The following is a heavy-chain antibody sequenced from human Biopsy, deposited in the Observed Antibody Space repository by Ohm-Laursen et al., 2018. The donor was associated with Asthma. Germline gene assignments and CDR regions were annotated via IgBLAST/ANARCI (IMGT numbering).Heavy chain of an antibody. Sequence: GASVKVSCKASGYTFINYAIHWVRQAPGQRLEWMGWINAGNGNTKYSQEFQGRVTITRDTSASTAYMDLSSLRSEDTAVYYCARTYYDFLTGQVNDAFAIRGQGTVVTVSS. V-gene: IGHV1-3*01. J-gene: IGHJ3*02. CDR1: GYTFINYA. CDR2: INAGNGNT. D-gene: IGHD3-9*01. CDR3: ARTYYDFLTGQVNDAFAI.